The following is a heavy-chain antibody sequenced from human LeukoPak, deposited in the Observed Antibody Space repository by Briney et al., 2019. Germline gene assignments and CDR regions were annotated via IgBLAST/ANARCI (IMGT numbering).Heavy chain of an antibody. Sequence: ASVKVFCKASGYTFTGYYMHWVRQAPGQGLEWMGWINPNSGGTNYAQKFQGRVTMTRDTSISTAYMELSRLRSDDTAVYYCARGLNSGYYYYGMDVWGQGTTVTVFS. D-gene: IGHD4-23*01. CDR3: ARGLNSGYYYYGMDV. J-gene: IGHJ6*02. V-gene: IGHV1-2*02. CDR2: INPNSGGT. CDR1: GYTFTGYY.